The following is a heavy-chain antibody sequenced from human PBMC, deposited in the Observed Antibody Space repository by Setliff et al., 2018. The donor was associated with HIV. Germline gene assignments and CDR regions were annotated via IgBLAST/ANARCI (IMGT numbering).Heavy chain of an antibody. V-gene: IGHV1-2*06. CDR2: INPNSGGT. D-gene: IGHD3-3*01. CDR1: GYTFTGYY. Sequence: ASVKVSCKASGYTFTGYYMHWVRQAPGQGLEWMGRINPNSGGTNYAQKFQGRVTMTRDTSISTAYMELSRLRSDDTAVYYCARERLRFLEWLPLDYWGQGTLVTVSS. CDR3: ARERLRFLEWLPLDY. J-gene: IGHJ4*02.